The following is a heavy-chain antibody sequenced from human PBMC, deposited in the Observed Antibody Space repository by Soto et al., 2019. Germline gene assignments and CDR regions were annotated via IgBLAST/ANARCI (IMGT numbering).Heavy chain of an antibody. V-gene: IGHV1-69*06. CDR2: IVPKLGTI. J-gene: IGHJ5*02. CDR3: ARPRTYDYESDGYFGHQFDD. Sequence: QVQLVQSGAEVKKTGSSVKLSCKISGGSFSRHAIDWVRQAPGQGLEWMAGIVPKLGTIIYAQNFQARVTISADNAANTSSLDLSSLTFEDTSVDYGARPRTYDYESDGYFGHQFDDWGQGTLVTVSS. D-gene: IGHD3-22*01. CDR1: GGSFSRHA.